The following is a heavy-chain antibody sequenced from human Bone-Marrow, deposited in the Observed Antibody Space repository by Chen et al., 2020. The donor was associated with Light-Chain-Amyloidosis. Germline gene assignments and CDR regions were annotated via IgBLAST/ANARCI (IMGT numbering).Heavy chain of an antibody. CDR1: GASISNYY. Sequence: QVQLQESGPGLVKPSETLSLTCTVSGASISNYYWSWIRQPPGKGLEWIGSIYYSGSTYYNPSLKSRVTISVDTSKNQFSLKLSSVTAADTAVYYCARDWYDYVWGSYRYPFDYWGQGTLVTVSS. V-gene: IGHV4-59*12. J-gene: IGHJ4*02. CDR3: ARDWYDYVWGSYRYPFDY. D-gene: IGHD3-16*02. CDR2: IYYSGST.